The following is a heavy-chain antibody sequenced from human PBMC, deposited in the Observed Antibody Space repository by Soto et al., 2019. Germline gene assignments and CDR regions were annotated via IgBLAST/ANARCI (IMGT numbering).Heavy chain of an antibody. D-gene: IGHD6-19*01. CDR3: ASGDSRGWYSFDY. V-gene: IGHV3-48*02. CDR2: ISSSSSTI. CDR1: GLTFSSYS. J-gene: IGHJ4*02. Sequence: EVQLVESGGGLVQPGGSLRLSCAASGLTFSSYSMHWVRQAPGKGLEWVSYISSSSSTIYYADSVKGRFTISRDNAKNSLDLQMNSLRDEDPAVYYCASGDSRGWYSFDYWGQGTLVTVSS.